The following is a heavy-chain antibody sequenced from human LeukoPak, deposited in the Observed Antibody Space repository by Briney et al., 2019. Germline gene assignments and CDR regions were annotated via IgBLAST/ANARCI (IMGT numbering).Heavy chain of an antibody. D-gene: IGHD2-2*01. J-gene: IGHJ5*02. V-gene: IGHV5-51*01. CDR2: IYPGDSDT. CDR3: ARTGVADIVVVPAASWFDP. CDR1: GYSFTSYW. Sequence: GESLKIFCKGSGYSFTSYWIGWVRQMPGKGLGWMGIIYPGDSDTRYSPSFQGQVTISADKSISTAYLQWSSLKASDTAMYYCARTGVADIVVVPAASWFDPWGQGTLVTVSS.